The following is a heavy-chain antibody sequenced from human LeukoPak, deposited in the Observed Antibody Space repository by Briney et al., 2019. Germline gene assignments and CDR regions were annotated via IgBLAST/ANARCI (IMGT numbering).Heavy chain of an antibody. D-gene: IGHD4-17*01. CDR1: GFTFSSYS. J-gene: IGHJ4*02. Sequence: GGSLRLSCAASGFTFSSYSMNWVRQAPGKGLEWVSSISSSSSYIYYADSVKGRFTISRDNAKNSLYLQMNSLRAEDTAVYYCARGGPHDCGDAFDYWGQGTLVTVSS. V-gene: IGHV3-21*01. CDR2: ISSSSSYI. CDR3: ARGGPHDCGDAFDY.